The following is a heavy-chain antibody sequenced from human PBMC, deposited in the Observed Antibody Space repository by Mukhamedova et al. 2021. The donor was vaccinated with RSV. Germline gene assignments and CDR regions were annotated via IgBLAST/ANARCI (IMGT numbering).Heavy chain of an antibody. V-gene: IGHV3-49*02. Sequence: SWVRQAPGKGPEWVGFIRTKGYGGTAEYAASVEGRFTISRDDSRNIAYLQMKSLKTEDTALYYCTRPLSTYVEASGIAGFWGQGT. CDR2: IRTKGYGGTA. CDR3: TRPLSTYVEASGIAGF. D-gene: IGHD6-13*01. J-gene: IGHJ4*02.